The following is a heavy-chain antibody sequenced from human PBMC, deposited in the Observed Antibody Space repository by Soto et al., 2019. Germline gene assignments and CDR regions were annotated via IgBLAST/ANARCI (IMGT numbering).Heavy chain of an antibody. D-gene: IGHD2-2*01. J-gene: IGHJ6*02. V-gene: IGHV1-69*13. CDR2: IIPIFGTA. CDR1: GYTFTGYF. Sequence: SVKVSCKASGYTFTGYFIHWVRQAPGQGLEWMGGIIPIFGTANYAQKFQGRVTITADESTSTAYMELSSLRSEDTAVYYCARDPGCEVCSSYGMDVWGQGTTVTVSS. CDR3: ARDPGCEVCSSYGMDV.